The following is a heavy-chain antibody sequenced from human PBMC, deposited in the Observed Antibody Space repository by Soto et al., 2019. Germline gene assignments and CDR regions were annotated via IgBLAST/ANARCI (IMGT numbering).Heavy chain of an antibody. Sequence: QVQLVQSGAEVKKPGSSVKVSCKASGGTFSSYAISWVRQAPGQGLEWMGGIIPIFGTANYAQKFQGRVTIPADEPTSTAYMELSSLRSEDTAVYYCARGHTYYDFWSGYPDYFDYWGQGTLVTVSS. J-gene: IGHJ4*02. CDR1: GGTFSSYA. V-gene: IGHV1-69*01. CDR3: ARGHTYYDFWSGYPDYFDY. CDR2: IIPIFGTA. D-gene: IGHD3-3*01.